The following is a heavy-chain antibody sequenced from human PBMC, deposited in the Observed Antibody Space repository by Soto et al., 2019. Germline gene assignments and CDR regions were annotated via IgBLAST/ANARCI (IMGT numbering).Heavy chain of an antibody. CDR2: FDPEDGET. J-gene: IGHJ4*02. CDR1: GGTFSSYA. CDR3: ATESVAAAGFW. Sequence: ASVKVSCKASGGTFSSYAISWVRQAPGQGLEWMGGFDPEDGETIYAQKFQGRVTMTEDTSTDTAYMELSSLRSEDTAVYYCATESVAAAGFWWGQGTLVTVSS. V-gene: IGHV1-24*01. D-gene: IGHD6-13*01.